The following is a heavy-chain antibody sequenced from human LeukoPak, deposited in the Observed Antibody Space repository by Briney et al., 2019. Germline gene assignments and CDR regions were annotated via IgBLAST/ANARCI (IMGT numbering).Heavy chain of an antibody. V-gene: IGHV5-51*01. CDR2: IYPGDSDT. CDR3: ARRHYYGSGSYYYFDY. D-gene: IGHD3-10*01. CDR1: GYSFTSYW. Sequence: GESLKISCKGSGYSFTSYWIGWVRQMPGKGLEWMGIIYPGDSDTRYSPSFQGQVTISADKSISTAYLQWSSLKASDTAMYYCARRHYYGSGSYYYFDYWGRGTLVTVSS. J-gene: IGHJ4*02.